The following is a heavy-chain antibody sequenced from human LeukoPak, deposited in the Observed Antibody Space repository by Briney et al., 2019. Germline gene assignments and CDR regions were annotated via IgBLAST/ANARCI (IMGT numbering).Heavy chain of an antibody. V-gene: IGHV3-7*01. J-gene: IGHJ4*02. D-gene: IGHD3-10*01. CDR1: GFTFSDYP. CDR3: AREAHYYGSGSYYNDY. Sequence: GGSLRLSCAASGFTFSDYPMGWVRQAPGKGLEWVANIKQDGSEKYYVDSVKGRFTISRDNAKNSLYLQMNSLRAEDTAVYYCAREAHYYGSGSYYNDYWGQGTLVTVSS. CDR2: IKQDGSEK.